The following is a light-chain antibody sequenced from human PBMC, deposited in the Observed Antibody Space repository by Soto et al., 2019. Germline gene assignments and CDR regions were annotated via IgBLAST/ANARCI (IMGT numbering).Light chain of an antibody. J-gene: IGLJ2*01. CDR2: SDN. CDR1: SSNIGSNT. CDR3: AAWDDGLSGLV. Sequence: QSVLTQPPSTSGTPGQRVTISCSGSSSNIGSNTVSWYQQLPGMAPKLLIYSDNQRPSGVPDGFSGSKSGTSASLAISGLQSEDEGDYYCAAWDDGLSGLVFGGGTKHIVL. V-gene: IGLV1-44*01.